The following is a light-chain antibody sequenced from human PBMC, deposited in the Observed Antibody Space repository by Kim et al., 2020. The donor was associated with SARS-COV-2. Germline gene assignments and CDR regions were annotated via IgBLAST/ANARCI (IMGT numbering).Light chain of an antibody. Sequence: ASVGDRVTISCRASQSISNYLAWYQQKPGKVPHLLIYGASTLQSGVPSRFSGSGSGTDFTLTISSLQPDDVATYYCQQYNSAPRTFGQGTKVDIK. J-gene: IGKJ1*01. CDR2: GAS. CDR1: QSISNY. CDR3: QQYNSAPRT. V-gene: IGKV1-27*01.